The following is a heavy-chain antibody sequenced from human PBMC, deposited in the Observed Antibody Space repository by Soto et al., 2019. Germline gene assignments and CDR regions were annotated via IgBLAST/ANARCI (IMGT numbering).Heavy chain of an antibody. CDR1: GFAFCSYA. V-gene: IGHV3-23*01. J-gene: IGHJ4*02. D-gene: IGHD3-10*01. Sequence: PGGSPRLSCAASGFAFCSYAMSGVRQAPGKGLEWVSSISYSGANTHYPNSVKGRFTISRDNSKNTLFLQMNSLRADDTAVYYCARGGLWSLDSWGQGALVTVSS. CDR2: ISYSGANT. CDR3: ARGGLWSLDS.